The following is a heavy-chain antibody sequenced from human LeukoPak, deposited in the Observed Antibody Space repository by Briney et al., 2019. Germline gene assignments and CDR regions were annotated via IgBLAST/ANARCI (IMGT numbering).Heavy chain of an antibody. V-gene: IGHV4-30-4*08. Sequence: SETLSLTXTVSGGSISSGDYYWSWIRQPPGKGLEWIGYIYYSGSTYYNPSLKSRVTISVDTSKNQFSLKLSSVTAADTAVYYCARGIGYDFWSGYYFVYWGQGTLVTVSS. J-gene: IGHJ4*02. CDR1: GGSISSGDYY. D-gene: IGHD3-3*01. CDR2: IYYSGST. CDR3: ARGIGYDFWSGYYFVY.